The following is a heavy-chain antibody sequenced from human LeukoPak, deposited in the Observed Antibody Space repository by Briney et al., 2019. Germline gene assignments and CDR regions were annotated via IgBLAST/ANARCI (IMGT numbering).Heavy chain of an antibody. D-gene: IGHD6-6*01. V-gene: IGHV3-30-3*01. CDR2: ISYDGSNK. CDR3: VAARVDYYYYMDV. J-gene: IGHJ6*03. Sequence: GRSLRLSCAASGFTFSSYAMHWVRQAPGKGLEWVAVISYDGSNKYYADSVKGRFTISRDNSKNTLYLQMNSLRAEDTAVYYCVAARVDYYYYMDVWGKGTTVTVSS. CDR1: GFTFSSYA.